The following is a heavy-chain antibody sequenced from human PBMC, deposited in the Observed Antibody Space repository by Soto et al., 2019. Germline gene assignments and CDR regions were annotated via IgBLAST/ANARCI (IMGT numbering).Heavy chain of an antibody. CDR2: MNPGSGKT. CDR1: GYTFINYD. CDR3: ASMASFGKLNWFEP. Sequence: ASVKVSCKASGYTFINYDISWVRQATGQGLEWMGWMNPGSGKTGYANKFQGRVTMTRDASTSTAHLELSSLTSEDTAVYYCASMASFGKLNWFEPWRQGTLVTVSS. V-gene: IGHV1-8*02. J-gene: IGHJ5*02. D-gene: IGHD3-10*01.